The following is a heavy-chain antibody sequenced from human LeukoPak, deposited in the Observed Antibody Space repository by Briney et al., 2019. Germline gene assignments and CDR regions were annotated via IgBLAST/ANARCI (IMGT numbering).Heavy chain of an antibody. CDR3: ARATPHFDY. CDR1: GFSLSRYW. J-gene: IGHJ4*02. Sequence: GGSLRLSCAASGFSLSRYWMSWVRQAPGKGLEWVANIKQDGSERYFMDSVKGRFTISRDNARNSLYLQINSLRVDDTAVYYCARATPHFDYWGQGTLLTVSS. CDR2: IKQDGSER. V-gene: IGHV3-7*03.